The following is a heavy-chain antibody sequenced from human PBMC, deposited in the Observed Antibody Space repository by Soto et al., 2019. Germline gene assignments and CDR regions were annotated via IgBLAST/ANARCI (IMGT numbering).Heavy chain of an antibody. CDR2: ISTYSGDT. V-gene: IGHV1-18*01. Sequence: QVHLVQSGVEVKTPGASVKVSCQASGYTFFTYDISWVRQAPGQGLELMGWISTYSGDTKYAQKFQGRVTMTTDTSTTTAYLELRSLSSDDTAVYYCARHHGPTTSENWFDPGGQGTLVTVSS. D-gene: IGHD5-12*01. J-gene: IGHJ5*02. CDR1: GYTFFTYD. CDR3: ARHHGPTTSENWFDP.